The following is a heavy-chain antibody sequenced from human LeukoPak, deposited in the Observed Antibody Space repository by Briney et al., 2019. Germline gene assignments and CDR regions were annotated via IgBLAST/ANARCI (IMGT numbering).Heavy chain of an antibody. D-gene: IGHD5-18*01. CDR1: GFTFSSYS. J-gene: IGHJ4*02. CDR2: ISSSSSYI. V-gene: IGHV3-21*01. CDR3: ARESGYSYGKITSDY. Sequence: GGSLRLSCAASGFTFSSYSMNWVRQAPGKGLEWVSSISSSSSYIYYADSVKGRFTISRDNAKNSLYLQMNSLRAEDTAVYYCARESGYSYGKITSDYWGQGTLVTVSS.